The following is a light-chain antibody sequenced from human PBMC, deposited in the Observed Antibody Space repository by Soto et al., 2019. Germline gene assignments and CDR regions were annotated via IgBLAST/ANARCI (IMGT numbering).Light chain of an antibody. CDR3: QQYNTYPWT. CDR2: GAS. CDR1: QSVSSN. J-gene: IGKJ1*01. V-gene: IGKV3-15*01. Sequence: EIVMTQSPATLSVSPGEGATLSCRASQSVSSNLAWYQQKPGQAPRLLIFGASTRATGIPARFSGSGSGAEFSLTISALQSEDFATYYCQQYNTYPWTFGQGTKVEIK.